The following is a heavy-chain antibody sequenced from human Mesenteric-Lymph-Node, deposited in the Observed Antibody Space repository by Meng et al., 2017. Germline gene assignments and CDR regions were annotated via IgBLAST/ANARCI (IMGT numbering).Heavy chain of an antibody. D-gene: IGHD6-13*01. CDR2: IWYDGSNK. V-gene: IGHV3-33*08. J-gene: IGHJ4*02. CDR1: GFSVNNNY. CDR3: ASEGDSSSWYYFDY. Sequence: GESLKISCAASGFSVNNNYMNWVRQAPGKGLEWVAVIWYDGSNKYYADSVKGRFTISRDNSKNTLYLQMNSLRAEDTAVYYCASEGDSSSWYYFDYWGQGTLVTVSS.